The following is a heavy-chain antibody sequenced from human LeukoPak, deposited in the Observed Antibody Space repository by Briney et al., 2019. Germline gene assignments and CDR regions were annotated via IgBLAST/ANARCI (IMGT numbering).Heavy chain of an antibody. J-gene: IGHJ4*02. CDR1: GFTFSSYD. CDR2: IGTAGGT. Sequence: TGGSLRLSCAASGFTFSSYDMHWVRQATGKGXEWVSAIGTAGGTYYPGSVKGRFTISRENAKNSLYLQMNSLRAGDTAVYYCARATAAGFDYWGQGTLVAVSS. D-gene: IGHD6-13*01. V-gene: IGHV3-13*01. CDR3: ARATAAGFDY.